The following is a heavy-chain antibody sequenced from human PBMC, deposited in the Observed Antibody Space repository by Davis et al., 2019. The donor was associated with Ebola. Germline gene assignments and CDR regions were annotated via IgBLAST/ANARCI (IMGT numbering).Heavy chain of an antibody. J-gene: IGHJ4*02. Sequence: MPSETLSLTCTVSGGSISSYYWGWIRQPPGKGLEWIGSIYHSGSTYYNPSLKSRVTISVDTSKNQFSLKLSSVTAADTAVYYCAGRIAAAAFDYWGQGTLVTVSS. D-gene: IGHD6-13*01. CDR1: GGSISSYY. CDR2: IYHSGST. V-gene: IGHV4-38-2*02. CDR3: AGRIAAAAFDY.